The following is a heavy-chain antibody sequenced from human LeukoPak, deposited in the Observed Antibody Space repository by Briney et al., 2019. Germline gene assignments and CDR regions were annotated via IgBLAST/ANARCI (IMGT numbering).Heavy chain of an antibody. D-gene: IGHD3-10*01. V-gene: IGHV5-51*01. CDR3: ARFRGSGSSLAEFDS. CDR1: RYTFPNYW. J-gene: IGHJ4*02. CDR2: IYPGDSDT. Sequence: GESLKITCPGTRYTFPNYWIGYVRQKTGKGLEWMGIIYPGDSDTRYSPSFQGQVTISADKSISTAYLRWSSLKVSDTAIYYCARFRGSGSSLAEFDSWGQGTLVTVSS.